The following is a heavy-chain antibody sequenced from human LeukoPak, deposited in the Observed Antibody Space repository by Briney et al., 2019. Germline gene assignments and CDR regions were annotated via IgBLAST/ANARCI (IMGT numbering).Heavy chain of an antibody. J-gene: IGHJ4*02. D-gene: IGHD2-21*02. V-gene: IGHV3-23*01. CDR2: ISGSGGNT. Sequence: GGTLRLSCAASGFTFSSYGMSWVRQAPGKGPEWVSAISGSGGNTYYADSVKGRFTISRDNSKNTLYLQMNSLRVEDTAVYYCAKGLVDGGDYYFDYWGQGTLVTVSS. CDR1: GFTFSSYG. CDR3: AKGLVDGGDYYFDY.